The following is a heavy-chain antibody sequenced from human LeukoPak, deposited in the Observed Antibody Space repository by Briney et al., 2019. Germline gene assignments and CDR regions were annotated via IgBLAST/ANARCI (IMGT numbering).Heavy chain of an antibody. CDR3: ARHEPYSSGWYGQIEY. CDR2: IYPDDSNT. V-gene: IGHV5-51*01. D-gene: IGHD6-19*01. Sequence: PGESLKISCKASGYSFPTFWIAWVRQMPGKGLEWMGIIYPDDSNTRYSPSFQGQVTFSADKSINTAYLQWSSLKASDTAMYYCARHEPYSSGWYGQIEYWGQGTLVTVSS. CDR1: GYSFPTFW. J-gene: IGHJ4*02.